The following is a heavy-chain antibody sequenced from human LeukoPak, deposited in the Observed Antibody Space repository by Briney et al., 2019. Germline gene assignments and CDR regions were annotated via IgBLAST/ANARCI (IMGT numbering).Heavy chain of an antibody. CDR1: GGSISSGSYY. J-gene: IGHJ6*03. D-gene: IGHD2-15*01. CDR2: IYTSGST. V-gene: IGHV4-61*02. CDR3: ARGGYCSGGSCYSIAYYYYMDV. Sequence: SQTLSPTCTVSGGSISSGSYYWSWIRQPAGKGLEWIGRIYTSGSTNYNPSLKSRVTISVDTSKNQFSLKLSSVTAADTAVYYCARGGYCSGGSCYSIAYYYYMDVWGKGTTVTVSS.